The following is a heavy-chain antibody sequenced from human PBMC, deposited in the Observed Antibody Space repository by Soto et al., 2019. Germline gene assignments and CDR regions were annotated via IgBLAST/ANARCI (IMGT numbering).Heavy chain of an antibody. CDR1: GGSISSYY. Sequence: SETLSLTCTVSGGSISSYYWSWIRQPPGKGLEWIGYIYYSGSTNYNPSLKSRVTISVDTSKNQFSLKLSSVTAADTAVYYCARYGNCSGGSCPYYYYYMDVWGKGTTVTVSS. D-gene: IGHD2-15*01. CDR2: IYYSGST. CDR3: ARYGNCSGGSCPYYYYYMDV. V-gene: IGHV4-59*08. J-gene: IGHJ6*03.